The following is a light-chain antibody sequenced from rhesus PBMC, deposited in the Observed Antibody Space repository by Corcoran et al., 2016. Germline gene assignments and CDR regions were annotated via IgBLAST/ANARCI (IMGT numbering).Light chain of an antibody. V-gene: IGKV3-35*01. J-gene: IGKJ2*01. Sequence: EIVMTQYPATLSLSPGERATLSCRASQSVSSNLAWYQQKPGQAPSLLIYDASNRATGIPDRFSCSVSWTDFTLTINSLEPEDVGVYYCQQESNWPYSFGQGTKVEIK. CDR2: DAS. CDR3: QQESNWPYS. CDR1: QSVSSN.